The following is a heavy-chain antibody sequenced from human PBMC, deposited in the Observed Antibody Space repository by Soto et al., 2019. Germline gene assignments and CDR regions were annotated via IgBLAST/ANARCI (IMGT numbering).Heavy chain of an antibody. J-gene: IGHJ4*02. V-gene: IGHV5-51*01. CDR1: GYSFTNYW. CDR2: ISPGDSDF. D-gene: IGHD3-10*01. Sequence: GESLKISCQGSGYSFTNYWIGWVRQVPGKGLEWMGIISPGDSDFRYSPSFQGRFTISRDNSKNTLYLQMNSLRAEDTAVYYCAKEGPRHLRITMVRPKSSEFDYWGQGTLVTVSS. CDR3: AKEGPRHLRITMVRPKSSEFDY.